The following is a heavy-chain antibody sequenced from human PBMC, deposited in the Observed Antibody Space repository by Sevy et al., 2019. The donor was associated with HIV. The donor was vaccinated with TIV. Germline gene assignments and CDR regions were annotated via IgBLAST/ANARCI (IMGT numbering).Heavy chain of an antibody. D-gene: IGHD3-3*01. Sequence: GGSLRLSCTSSGFTFSSYAMNWVRQAPGKGLEWVSTISHSGDSTYYADSVKGRFTISRDNSENTLYLQMNSLRAEDMALNYCAGRKVGDFWSGSIRGPWAGGPLFDYWGQGTLVTVSS. CDR1: GFTFSSYA. CDR2: ISHSGDST. J-gene: IGHJ4*02. V-gene: IGHV3-23*01. CDR3: AGRKVGDFWSGSIRGPWAGGPLFDY.